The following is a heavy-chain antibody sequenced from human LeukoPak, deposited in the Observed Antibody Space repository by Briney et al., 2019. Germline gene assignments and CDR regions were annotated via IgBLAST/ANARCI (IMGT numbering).Heavy chain of an antibody. CDR3: ARGYCGGDCYGD. D-gene: IGHD2-21*02. V-gene: IGHV3-21*01. CDR2: IDSSSSHI. Sequence: GGSLRLSCAASGFSFSSYAMNWVRQAAGKGLEWVASIDSSSSHIYYADSVKGRFTISRDNTKSSLYLQMNSLRAEDMAVYYCARGYCGGDCYGDWGQGTLVTVSS. J-gene: IGHJ1*01. CDR1: GFSFSSYA.